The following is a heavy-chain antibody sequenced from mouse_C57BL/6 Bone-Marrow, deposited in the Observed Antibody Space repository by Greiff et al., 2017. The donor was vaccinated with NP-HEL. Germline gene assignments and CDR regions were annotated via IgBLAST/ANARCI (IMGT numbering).Heavy chain of an antibody. CDR3: ARSPLYYDYDRAWFAY. V-gene: IGHV2-2*01. D-gene: IGHD2-4*01. CDR2: IWSGGST. Sequence: QVQLQQSGPGLVQPSQSLSITCTVSGFSLTSYGVHWVRQSPGKGLEWLGVIWSGGSTDYNAAFISRLSISKDNSKSQVFFKMNSLQADDTAIYYCARSPLYYDYDRAWFAYWGQGTLVTVSA. J-gene: IGHJ3*01. CDR1: GFSLTSYG.